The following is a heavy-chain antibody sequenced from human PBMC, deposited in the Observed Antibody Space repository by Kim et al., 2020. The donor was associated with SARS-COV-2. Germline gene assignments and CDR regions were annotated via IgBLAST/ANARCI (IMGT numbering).Heavy chain of an antibody. D-gene: IGHD3-10*01. CDR1: GGSISSYY. V-gene: IGHV4-59*13. CDR3: ARGLAGSYFNYYYGMDV. CDR2: IYYSGST. J-gene: IGHJ6*02. Sequence: SETLSLTCTVSGGSISSYYWSWIRQPPGKGLEWIGYIYYSGSTNYNPSLKSRVTISVDTSKNQFSLKLSSVTAADTAVYYCARGLAGSYFNYYYGMDVWGQGTTVTVSS.